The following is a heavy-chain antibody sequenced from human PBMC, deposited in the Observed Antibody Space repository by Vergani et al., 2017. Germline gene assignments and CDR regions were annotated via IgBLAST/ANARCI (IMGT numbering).Heavy chain of an antibody. V-gene: IGHV1-8*01. Sequence: QVQLVQSGAEVKKPGASVKVSCKASGYTFTSYDINWVRQATGQGLEWMGWMNPNSGNTGYAQKFQGRVTMTRNTSISTAYMELSSLRSEDTAVYYCARGPYYYDSSGYYYNYYFDYWGQGTLVTVSS. CDR3: ARGPYYYDSSGYYYNYYFDY. J-gene: IGHJ4*02. CDR1: GYTFTSYD. CDR2: MNPNSGNT. D-gene: IGHD3-22*01.